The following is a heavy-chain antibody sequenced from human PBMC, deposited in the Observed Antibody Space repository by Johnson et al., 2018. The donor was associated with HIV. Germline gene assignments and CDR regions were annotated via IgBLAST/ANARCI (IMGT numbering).Heavy chain of an antibody. CDR1: GFTFSQFA. CDR2: ISYDGTKK. V-gene: IGHV3-30*04. CDR3: AKDRMYDYGDYGGAFDI. J-gene: IGHJ3*02. Sequence: QVQLVESGGGVVQPGRSLRLSCAASGFTFSQFAMHWVRQAPGKGLEWVAIISYDGTKKYYADSVRGRFTISRDNAKNTLYLQMNSLRAEDTAVYYCAKDRMYDYGDYGGAFDIWGQGTMVTVSS. D-gene: IGHD4-17*01.